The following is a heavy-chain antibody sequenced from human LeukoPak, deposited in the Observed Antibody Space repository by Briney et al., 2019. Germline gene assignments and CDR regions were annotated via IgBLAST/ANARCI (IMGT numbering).Heavy chain of an antibody. CDR2: INHSGST. D-gene: IGHD1-26*01. Sequence: SETLSLTCAVYGGSFSGYYWSWIRQPPGKGLEWIGEINHSGSTNYNPSLKSRVTISVDTSKNQFSLKLSSVTAADTAVYYCARDRWELGAFDIWGQGTMVTVSS. CDR3: ARDRWELGAFDI. J-gene: IGHJ3*02. CDR1: GGSFSGYY. V-gene: IGHV4-34*01.